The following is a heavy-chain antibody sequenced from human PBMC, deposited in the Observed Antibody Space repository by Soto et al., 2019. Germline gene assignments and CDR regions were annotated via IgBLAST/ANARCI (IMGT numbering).Heavy chain of an antibody. J-gene: IGHJ4*02. V-gene: IGHV1-3*04. CDR3: VRDGGYQLLFFAY. CDR1: GYTFTHYA. D-gene: IGHD2-2*01. Sequence: QVQLVQSGAEVKKPGASVKVSCKTSGYTFTHYALHWVRQAPGQRLEWMGWFNTDNDNTKYSQKLQGRIAITRDTSASTVSMELSNLTSEDTAVYYCVRDGGYQLLFFAYWGQGTLVTVSS. CDR2: FNTDNDNT.